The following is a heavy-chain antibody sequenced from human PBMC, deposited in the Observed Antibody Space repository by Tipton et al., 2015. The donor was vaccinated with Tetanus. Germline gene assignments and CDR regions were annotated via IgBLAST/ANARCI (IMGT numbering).Heavy chain of an antibody. CDR3: ARIRYYPDSSAFLSDY. V-gene: IGHV4-61*01. D-gene: IGHD3-22*01. CDR2: IYYRGET. CDR1: GGSISSPSYY. Sequence: TLSLTCTVSGGSISSPSYYWGWIRQPPGKGLEWIGYIYYRGETNYNPSVSSRLTISLDTSKNQASLRLTSVTAADTAVYFCARIRYYPDSSAFLSDYWGRGIRVTVSS. J-gene: IGHJ4*02.